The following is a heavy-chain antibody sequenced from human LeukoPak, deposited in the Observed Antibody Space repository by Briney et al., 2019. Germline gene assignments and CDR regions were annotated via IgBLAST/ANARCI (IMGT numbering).Heavy chain of an antibody. J-gene: IGHJ5*02. CDR2: IYHSGST. D-gene: IGHD3-10*01. CDR3: ARDVHTMVRGVLGDNWFDP. V-gene: IGHV4-38-2*02. Sequence: SETLSLTCTVSGYSISSGYYWGWIRQPPGKGLEWIGSIYHSGSTYYNPSLKSRVTISVDTSKNHFSLKLSSVTAADTAVYYCARDVHTMVRGVLGDNWFDPWGQGTLVTVSS. CDR1: GYSISSGYY.